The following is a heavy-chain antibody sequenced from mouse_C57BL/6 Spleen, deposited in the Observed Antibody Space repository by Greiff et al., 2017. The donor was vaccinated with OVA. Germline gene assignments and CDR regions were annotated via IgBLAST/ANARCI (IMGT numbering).Heavy chain of an antibody. V-gene: IGHV1-81*01. J-gene: IGHJ4*01. CDR3: ARRDGNYEYYYAMDY. D-gene: IGHD2-1*01. CDR1: GYTFTSYG. CDR2: IYPRSGNT. Sequence: VQLQESGAELARPGASVKLSCKASGYTFTSYGISWVKQRTGQGLEWIGEIYPRSGNTYYNEKFKGKATLTADKSSSTAYMELRSLTSEDSAVYFCARRDGNYEYYYAMDYWGQGTSVTVSS.